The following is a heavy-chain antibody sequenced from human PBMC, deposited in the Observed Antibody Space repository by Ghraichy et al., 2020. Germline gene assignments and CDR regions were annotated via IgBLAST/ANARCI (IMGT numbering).Heavy chain of an antibody. CDR1: GGSFSSYY. D-gene: IGHD3-3*01. CDR2: INHSGNT. Sequence: SETLSLTCTVSGGSFSSYYWSWIRQPPEKGLEWIGEINHSGNTNYNPSFKSRVTTSVDTSKNQFSLELKSVTAADTAVYYCARRRAESSTAEWHLFDCWGQGTMVAVSS. J-gene: IGHJ4*02. V-gene: IGHV4-34*01. CDR3: ARRRAESSTAEWHLFDC.